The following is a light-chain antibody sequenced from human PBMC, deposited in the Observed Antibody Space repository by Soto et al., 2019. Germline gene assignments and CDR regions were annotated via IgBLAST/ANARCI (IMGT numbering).Light chain of an antibody. V-gene: IGLV2-11*01. CDR2: DVS. J-gene: IGLJ2*01. CDR1: SGDVGSHNL. Sequence: QSVLTQPRSVSGSPGPSVTISCTGTSGDVGSHNLVSWYQQHPGNAPKLMIHDVSKRASGVPVRFSGSKSGHTASRTLSGLQAEYEADSYCCSYVGSYNFEVFGGGTKLPVL. CDR3: CSYVGSYNFEV.